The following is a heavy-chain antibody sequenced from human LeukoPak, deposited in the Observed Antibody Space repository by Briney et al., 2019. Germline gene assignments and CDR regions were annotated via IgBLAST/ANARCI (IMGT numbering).Heavy chain of an antibody. V-gene: IGHV4-59*08. D-gene: IGHD6-19*01. CDR1: VGPITSNY. CDR3: ARYGTGWYAFVY. Sequence: PSETLSLTCTVSVGPITSNYWSWIRQPPGKGLEWIGYIYYDGSINYNPSLKSRVTISVDTSKSQLSLNLTSVTAADTAVYYCARYGTGWYAFVYWGQGTLVTVSS. J-gene: IGHJ4*02. CDR2: IYYDGSI.